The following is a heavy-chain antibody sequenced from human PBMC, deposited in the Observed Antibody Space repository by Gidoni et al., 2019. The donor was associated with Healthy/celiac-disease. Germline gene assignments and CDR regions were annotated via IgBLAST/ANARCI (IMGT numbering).Heavy chain of an antibody. CDR2: ISAYNGNT. J-gene: IGHJ6*02. D-gene: IGHD5-18*01. CDR3: AREGDTAMVTGYYGMDV. V-gene: IGHV1-18*04. Sequence: SGAEVKKPGASVKVSCKASGYTFTSYGISWVRQAPGQGLEWMGWISAYNGNTNYAQKLQGRVTMTTDTSTSTAYMELRSLRSDDTAVYYCAREGDTAMVTGYYGMDVWGQGTTVTVSS. CDR1: GYTFTSYG.